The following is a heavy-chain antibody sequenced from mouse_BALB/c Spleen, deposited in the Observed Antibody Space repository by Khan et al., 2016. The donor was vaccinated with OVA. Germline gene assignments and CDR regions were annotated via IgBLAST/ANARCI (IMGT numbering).Heavy chain of an antibody. CDR2: ISTYYGDA. V-gene: IGHV1S137*01. CDR1: GYKFTDFT. J-gene: IGHJ3*01. CDR3: AKGGAGSRFAY. Sequence: QVQLKQSGAELVRPGVSVKISCKGSGYKFTDFTMHWVKQSHAKSLEWIGVISTYYGDATYNQQFKGKATMTVDKSSSTAYMELARLQSEDTASYCCAKGGAGSRFAYWGQGTLVTVSA.